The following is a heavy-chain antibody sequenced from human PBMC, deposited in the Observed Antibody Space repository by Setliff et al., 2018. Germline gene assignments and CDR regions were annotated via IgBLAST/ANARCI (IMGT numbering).Heavy chain of an antibody. D-gene: IGHD5-18*01. CDR2: IYHNGNT. J-gene: IGHJ6*02. Sequence: SETLSLTCTVSGGSISPYFWSWIRQPPGKGLEWIGYIYHNGNTNFNPSLKTRVTMSVDASKNQFALNLRSVTAADAAVYYCVRDRTAYSYGLDVWGQGTTVTVSS. CDR3: VRDRTAYSYGLDV. CDR1: GGSISPYF. V-gene: IGHV4-59*01.